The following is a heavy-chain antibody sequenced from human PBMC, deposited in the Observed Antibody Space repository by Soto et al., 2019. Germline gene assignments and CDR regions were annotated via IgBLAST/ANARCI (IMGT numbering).Heavy chain of an antibody. CDR2: ISYDGSNK. CDR3: AKDLSDSSGYYFPLDY. CDR1: GFTFSSYG. D-gene: IGHD3-22*01. J-gene: IGHJ4*02. V-gene: IGHV3-30*18. Sequence: GGSLRLSCAASGFTFSSYGMHWVRQAPGKGLEWVAVISYDGSNKYYADSVKGRFTISRDNSKNTLYLQMNSLRAEDTAVYYCAKDLSDSSGYYFPLDYWGQGTLVTVSS.